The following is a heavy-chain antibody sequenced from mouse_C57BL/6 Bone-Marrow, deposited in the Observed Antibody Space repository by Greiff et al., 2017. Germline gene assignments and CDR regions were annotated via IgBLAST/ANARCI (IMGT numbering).Heavy chain of an antibody. J-gene: IGHJ2*01. Sequence: QVQLQQPGAELVKPGASVKLSCKASGYTFASYWMHWVKQRPGQGLEWIGMIHPNSGSTNYNEKFKSKATLPGDKSSSAAYMQLSSLTSEDSAVYYCARLLRPYFDYWGQGTTLTVSS. CDR1: GYTFASYW. CDR3: ARLLRPYFDY. V-gene: IGHV1-64*01. D-gene: IGHD1-1*01. CDR2: IHPNSGST.